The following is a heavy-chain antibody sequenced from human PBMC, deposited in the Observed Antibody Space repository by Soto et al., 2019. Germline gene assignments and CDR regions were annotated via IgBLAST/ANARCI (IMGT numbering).Heavy chain of an antibody. CDR3: ARAVKLAVPAATGYFDF. Sequence: QPGGSLRLSCEASGFTFSSYWMSWVRQAPGKGLEWVANIKLDGSERYYVDSVRGRFTISRDNAKNSLFLQMDSLRAEDTAVYYCARAVKLAVPAATGYFDFWGQGTLVTVSS. CDR1: GFTFSSYW. V-gene: IGHV3-7*03. CDR2: IKLDGSER. D-gene: IGHD6-13*01. J-gene: IGHJ4*03.